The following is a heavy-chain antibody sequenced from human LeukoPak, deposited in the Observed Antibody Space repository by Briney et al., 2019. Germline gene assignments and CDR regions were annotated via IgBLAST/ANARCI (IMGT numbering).Heavy chain of an antibody. CDR2: ISDSGGST. J-gene: IGHJ4*02. Sequence: GGSLRLSCAASGFTFCSYAMRWGPQAPGKGLECVLAISDSGGSTYYADYVKGRFTISRDNSKNTLYLQLNSMRAEDTAVYYCAKAIVRLHYYGEVDYWGQGTLVTVSS. V-gene: IGHV3-23*01. CDR3: AKAIVRLHYYGEVDY. D-gene: IGHD3-10*01. CDR1: GFTFCSYA.